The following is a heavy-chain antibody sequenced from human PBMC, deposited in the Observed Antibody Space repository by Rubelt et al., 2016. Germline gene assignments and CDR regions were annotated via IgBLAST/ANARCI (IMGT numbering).Heavy chain of an antibody. V-gene: IGHV3-74*01. CDR2: INEVGSNT. Sequence: CGGNLVQPGGSLRLSCAASGFTFRRYWMHWVRQAPGKGLVWVSRINEVGSNTNYADSVEGRFTISRDNSKNTLYLQMNSLRAEDTAVYYCASSSSWYLFDYWGQGTLVTVSS. CDR3: ASSSSWYLFDY. CDR1: GFTFRRYW. D-gene: IGHD6-13*01. J-gene: IGHJ4*02.